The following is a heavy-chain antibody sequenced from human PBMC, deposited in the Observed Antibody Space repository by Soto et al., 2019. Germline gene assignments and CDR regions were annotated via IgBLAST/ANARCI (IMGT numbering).Heavy chain of an antibody. J-gene: IGHJ4*02. V-gene: IGHV4-34*01. D-gene: IGHD2-8*02. CDR2: INHSGST. CDR1: GGSFSGYY. Sequence: QVQLQQWGAGLLKPSETLSLTCAVYGGSFSGYYWTWIRQPPGTGLVWIGEINHSGSTNYNPSLKRRVTISVDTPKNQFSLKLPSVTAADTAVYYCARDKITGLFDYWGQGTLVTVSS. CDR3: ARDKITGLFDY.